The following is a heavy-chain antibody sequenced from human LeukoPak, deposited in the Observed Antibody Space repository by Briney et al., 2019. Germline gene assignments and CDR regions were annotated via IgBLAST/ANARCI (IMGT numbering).Heavy chain of an antibody. CDR1: GYIFSNYG. D-gene: IGHD6-13*01. CDR2: VSAYNGNT. V-gene: IGHV1-18*01. Sequence: ASVKVSCKASGYIFSNYGVSWVRLAPGQRLEWMGWVSAYNGNTNYAQSFQGRVTMTTDTSTSTAYMELRSLRSDDTAVYYCARDPAVAAAVLFDYWGQGTLVTVSP. CDR3: ARDPAVAAAVLFDY. J-gene: IGHJ4*02.